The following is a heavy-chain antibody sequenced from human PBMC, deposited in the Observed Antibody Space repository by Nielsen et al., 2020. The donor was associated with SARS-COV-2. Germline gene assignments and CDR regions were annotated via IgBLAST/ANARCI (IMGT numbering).Heavy chain of an antibody. Sequence: ASVKVSCKASGYTFTGYYLHWVRQAPGQGLEWMGRINPNSGGTNYAQKFQGRVTMTRDTSISTAYMELSRLRSDDTAVYYCARGPDYGDKRLNYYYGMDVWGQGTTVTVSS. CDR3: ARGPDYGDKRLNYYYGMDV. CDR1: GYTFTGYY. CDR2: INPNSGGT. V-gene: IGHV1-2*06. J-gene: IGHJ6*02. D-gene: IGHD4-23*01.